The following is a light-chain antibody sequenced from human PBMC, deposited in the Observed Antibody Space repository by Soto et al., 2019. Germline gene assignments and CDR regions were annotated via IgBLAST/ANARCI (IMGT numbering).Light chain of an antibody. CDR1: QTISRW. J-gene: IGKJ1*01. CDR3: QQYNTYWT. Sequence: DIQMTQSPSTLSASVGDTVTITCRASQTISRWLAWYQLKPGKAPELLIYKASSLVSGVPSRFSGSGSGTEFTLTISSLQPEDFAAYYCQQYNTYWTFGQGTKVDIK. V-gene: IGKV1-5*03. CDR2: KAS.